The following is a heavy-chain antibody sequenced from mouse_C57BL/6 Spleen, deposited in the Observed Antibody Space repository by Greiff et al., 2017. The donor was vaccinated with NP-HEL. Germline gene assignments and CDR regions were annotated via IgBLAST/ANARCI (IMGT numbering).Heavy chain of an antibody. Sequence: QVQLQQSGPELVKPGASVKISCKASGYAFSSSWMNWVKQRPGKGLEWIGRIYPGDGDTNSNGKFKGKATLTADKSSSTAYMQRSSLTSEDSAVYFCARTGSYAMDYWGQGTSVTVSS. D-gene: IGHD2-2*01. J-gene: IGHJ4*01. V-gene: IGHV1-82*01. CDR3: ARTGSYAMDY. CDR1: GYAFSSSW. CDR2: IYPGDGDT.